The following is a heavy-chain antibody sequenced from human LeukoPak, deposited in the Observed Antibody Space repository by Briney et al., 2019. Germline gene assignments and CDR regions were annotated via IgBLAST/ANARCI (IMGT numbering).Heavy chain of an antibody. CDR1: GFTFSSYW. CDR3: ARDSVTMSPFYYYYYYMDV. Sequence: PGGSLRLSCAASGFTFSSYWMSWVRQAPGKGLEWVANIKQDGSEKYYVDSVKGRFTISRDHAKNSLYLQMNSLRAEDTAVYYCARDSVTMSPFYYYYYYMDVWGKGTTVTVSS. V-gene: IGHV3-7*01. J-gene: IGHJ6*03. D-gene: IGHD3-22*01. CDR2: IKQDGSEK.